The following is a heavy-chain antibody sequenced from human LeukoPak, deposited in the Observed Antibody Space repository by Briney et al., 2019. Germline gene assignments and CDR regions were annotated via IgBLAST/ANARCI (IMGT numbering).Heavy chain of an antibody. Sequence: GGSLRLSCTASGFTFSTYAMSWVRQAPGKGLEWVSVIYSGGSTYYADSMKGRFTISRDNFKNTLYLQMNSLRAEDTAVYYCARTRTYYYDSSGYSKPTFDYWGQGTLVTVSS. CDR3: ARTRTYYYDSSGYSKPTFDY. CDR2: IYSGGST. J-gene: IGHJ4*02. V-gene: IGHV3-23*03. D-gene: IGHD3-22*01. CDR1: GFTFSTYA.